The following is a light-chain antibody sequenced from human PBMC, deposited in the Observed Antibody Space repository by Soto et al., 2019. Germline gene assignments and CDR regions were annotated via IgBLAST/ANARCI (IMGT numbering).Light chain of an antibody. CDR1: QSVSDN. V-gene: IGKV3D-15*01. J-gene: IGKJ4*01. Sequence: EIVLTQSPATLSVSPGERVTLSCRASQSVSDNLAWYQQKPGQAPRLLIYGASIRATDIPASFSGSGSGTEFSLTISSLQAEDVAVYYFQQDKYWPLTFCGGTKVEVK. CDR3: QQDKYWPLT. CDR2: GAS.